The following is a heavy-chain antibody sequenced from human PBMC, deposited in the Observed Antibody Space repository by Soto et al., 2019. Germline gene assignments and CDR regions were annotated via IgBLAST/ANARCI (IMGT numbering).Heavy chain of an antibody. Sequence: SETLSLTCTVSGGWSSTYYWVWIRQPPWKGLEWIGNIYYSGSAYYKPSLKSRVTMFIDSSANQFSLRLTSVTAADTAVYYCARLTCSNTRCVKLNGFDIWGQGTMVTVSS. V-gene: IGHV4-39*07. J-gene: IGHJ3*02. CDR2: IYYSGSA. CDR1: GGWSSTYY. D-gene: IGHD3-3*01. CDR3: ARLTCSNTRCVKLNGFDI.